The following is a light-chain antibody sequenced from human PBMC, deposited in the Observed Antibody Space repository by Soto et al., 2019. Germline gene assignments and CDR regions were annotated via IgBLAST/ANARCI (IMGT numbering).Light chain of an antibody. V-gene: IGLV1-44*01. Sequence: QSVLTQPPSASGTPGQRFTISCSGSSSNIGRNTVNWYQQLPGTAPQLLIYSNNQRPSGVPDRFSGSKSGTSASLAISGLQSEDEADYYCATWDDSLNGYVVFGGGTKLTVL. J-gene: IGLJ2*01. CDR3: ATWDDSLNGYVV. CDR2: SNN. CDR1: SSNIGRNT.